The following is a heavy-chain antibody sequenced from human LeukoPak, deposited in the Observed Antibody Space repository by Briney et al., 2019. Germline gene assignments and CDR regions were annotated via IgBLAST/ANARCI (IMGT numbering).Heavy chain of an antibody. CDR1: GFTFSSYA. V-gene: IGHV3-23*01. CDR2: ISGSGGST. CDR3: AKDRVYDSSGYYPEY. J-gene: IGHJ4*02. D-gene: IGHD3-22*01. Sequence: PGRSLRLSCAASGFTFSSYAMSWVRQAPGKGLEWFSAISGSGGSTYYADSVKGRFTISRDNSKNTLYLQMNSLRAEDTAVYYCAKDRVYDSSGYYPEYWGQGTLVTVS.